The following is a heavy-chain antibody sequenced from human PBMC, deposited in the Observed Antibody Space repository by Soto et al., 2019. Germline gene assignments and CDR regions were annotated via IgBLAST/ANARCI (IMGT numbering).Heavy chain of an antibody. D-gene: IGHD2-21*02. CDR1: GDSVSSNSAA. CDR2: TYYRSKWYN. CDR3: ARGSDSSFDY. V-gene: IGHV6-1*01. Sequence: SQTLSLTCAISGDSVSSNSAAWNWIRQSPARGLEWLGRTYYRSKWYNDYAVSMKSRISINPDTSKNQFSLQLNSVTPEDTAVYYCARGSDSSFDYWGQGSLVTVST. J-gene: IGHJ4*02.